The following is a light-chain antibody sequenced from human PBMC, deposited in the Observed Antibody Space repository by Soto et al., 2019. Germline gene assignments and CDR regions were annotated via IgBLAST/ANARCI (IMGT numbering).Light chain of an antibody. CDR3: SSYTSSSTYV. CDR2: DVS. V-gene: IGLV2-14*01. Sequence: QSALTQPASVSGSPGQSITISCTGTSSDVGVYNYVSWYQQHPGKAPTVMIYDVSNRPSGVSNRFSGSKSGNTASLTISGPQAEDEADYYCSSYTSSSTYVFGTGTKLTVL. CDR1: SSDVGVYNY. J-gene: IGLJ1*01.